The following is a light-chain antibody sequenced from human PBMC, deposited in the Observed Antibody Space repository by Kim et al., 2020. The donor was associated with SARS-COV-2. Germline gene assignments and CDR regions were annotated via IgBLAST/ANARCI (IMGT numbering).Light chain of an antibody. V-gene: IGKV3-15*01. CDR1: QSVRGN. J-gene: IGKJ5*01. CDR3: QQYDSWPPVT. CDR2: GAS. Sequence: EIVMTQSPATLSVSPGERVTLSCRASQSVRGNLAWYQQKPGQAPRLLIYGASTRATGVPARFSGSASWTDFTLTISSLQSEDFAVYYCQQYDSWPPVTFGQGTRLEIK.